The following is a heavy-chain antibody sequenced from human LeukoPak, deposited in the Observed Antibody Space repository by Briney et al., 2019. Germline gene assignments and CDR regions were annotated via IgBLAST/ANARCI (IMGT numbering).Heavy chain of an antibody. CDR1: GYSISSGYY. V-gene: IGHV4-38-2*02. CDR3: AREHCGGDCYLDY. D-gene: IGHD2-21*02. J-gene: IGHJ4*02. CDR2: IYHSGST. Sequence: SETLSLTCAVSGYSISSGYYWGWIRQPPGQGLEWIGSIYHSGSTYYNPSLKSRVTISVDTSKIQFSLKLSSVTAADTAVYYCAREHCGGDCYLDYWGQGTLVTVSS.